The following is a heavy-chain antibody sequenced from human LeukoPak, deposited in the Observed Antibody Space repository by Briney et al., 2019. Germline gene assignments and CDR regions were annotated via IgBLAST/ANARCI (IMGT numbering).Heavy chain of an antibody. CDR3: ARDPGDDAYDI. D-gene: IGHD1-14*01. Sequence: GGSLRLSCAASGFTFSDYYITWIRQAPGKGLEWVSYISSSGNNIYYADSVKGRFTISRDNAKNSLYLQMNSLRGEDTALYYCARDPGDDAYDIWGQGTMVTVS. J-gene: IGHJ3*02. V-gene: IGHV3-11*04. CDR2: ISSSGNNI. CDR1: GFTFSDYY.